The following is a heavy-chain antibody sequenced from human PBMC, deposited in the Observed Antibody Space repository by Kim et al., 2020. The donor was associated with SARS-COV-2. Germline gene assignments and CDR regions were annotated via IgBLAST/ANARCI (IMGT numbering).Heavy chain of an antibody. CDR3: AKLGYCSSTSCYTHDAF. V-gene: IGHV3-30*18. Sequence: GGSLRLSCAASGFTFSSYGMHWVRQAPGKGLEWVAVISYDGSNKYYADSVKGRFTISRDNSKNTLYLQMNSLRAEDTAVYYCAKLGYCSSTSCYTHDAF. CDR1: GFTFSSYG. D-gene: IGHD2-2*02. J-gene: IGHJ3*01. CDR2: ISYDGSNK.